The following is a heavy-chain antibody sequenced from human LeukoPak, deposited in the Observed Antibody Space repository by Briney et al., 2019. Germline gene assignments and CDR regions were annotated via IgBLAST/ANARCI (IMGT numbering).Heavy chain of an antibody. D-gene: IGHD2-8*01. CDR1: GFTFSSYA. CDR2: ISYDGSNK. V-gene: IGHV3-30-3*01. Sequence: PGGSLRLSCAASGFTFSSYAMHWVRQAPGKGLEWVAVISYDGSNKYYADSVKGRFTISRDNSKNTLYLQMNSPRAEDTAVYYCARDLYCTNGVCLPLFDYWGQGTLVTVSS. J-gene: IGHJ4*02. CDR3: ARDLYCTNGVCLPLFDY.